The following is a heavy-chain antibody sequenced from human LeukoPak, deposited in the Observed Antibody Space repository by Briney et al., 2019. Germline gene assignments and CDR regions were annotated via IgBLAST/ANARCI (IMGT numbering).Heavy chain of an antibody. CDR3: ARGTVTMVDY. CDR2: IYSGGST. CDR1: GFTVSSNY. J-gene: IGHJ4*02. Sequence: PGGSPRLSCAASGFTVSSNYMSWVRQAPGRGLEWVSVIYSGGSTYYADSVKGRFTISRDYSKNTLFLQMNSLRAGDTAVYYCARGTVTMVDYWGQGTLVTVSS. D-gene: IGHD3-10*01. V-gene: IGHV3-66*01.